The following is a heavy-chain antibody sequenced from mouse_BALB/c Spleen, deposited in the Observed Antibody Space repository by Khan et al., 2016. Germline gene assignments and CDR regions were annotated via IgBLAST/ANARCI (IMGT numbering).Heavy chain of an antibody. CDR3: ARGDDWYFDG. Sequence: QVQLKESGAELVRPGTSVKVSCKAAGYAFTNYLIEWVKQRPGQGLEWIGVINPGSGGTNYNEKFKGKATLTADKSSSTAYMQLSSLTSDDSAAYFCARGDDWYFDGWGAGTTVTVSS. J-gene: IGHJ1*01. CDR1: GYAFTNYL. V-gene: IGHV1-54*01. CDR2: INPGSGGT. D-gene: IGHD3-3*01.